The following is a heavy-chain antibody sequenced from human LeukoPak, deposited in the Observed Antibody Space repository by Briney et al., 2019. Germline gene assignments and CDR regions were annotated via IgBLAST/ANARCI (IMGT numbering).Heavy chain of an antibody. CDR1: GGSISSGDYY. J-gene: IGHJ4*02. Sequence: SETLSLTCTVSGGSISSGDYYWSWIRQPPGKGLEWIGYIYYSGSTYYNPSLKSRVTISVDTFKNQFSLKLSSVTAADTAVYYCARVDYDFWSGYYIEAQFDYWGQGTLVTVSS. CDR3: ARVDYDFWSGYYIEAQFDY. D-gene: IGHD3-3*01. V-gene: IGHV4-30-4*01. CDR2: IYYSGST.